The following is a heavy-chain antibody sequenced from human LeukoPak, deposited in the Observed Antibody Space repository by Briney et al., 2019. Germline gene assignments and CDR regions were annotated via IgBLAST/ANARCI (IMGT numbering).Heavy chain of an antibody. CDR2: ISGSGGST. Sequence: QSGGSLRLSCAASGFTFSSYAMSWVRQAPGKGLEWVSAISGSGGSTYYADSVKGRFTISRDNSKNTLYLQMNSLRAEDTAVYYCARDKDDDSSGYYYGYWGQGTLVTVSS. V-gene: IGHV3-23*01. CDR1: GFTFSSYA. CDR3: ARDKDDDSSGYYYGY. J-gene: IGHJ4*02. D-gene: IGHD3-22*01.